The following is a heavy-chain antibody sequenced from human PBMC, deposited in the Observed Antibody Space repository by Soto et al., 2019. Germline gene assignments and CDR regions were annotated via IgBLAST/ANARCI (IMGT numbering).Heavy chain of an antibody. Sequence: GGSLRLSCAASGFTFSRYAIHWVRLTPGRGLEWVLAISRDGSYIYYTDSVKGRFTVSRDNSKNTVFVQMNRLIPDDTALYFCARTRNGGVADSFDSWGQGTRVTVSS. CDR2: ISRDGSYI. J-gene: IGHJ5*01. CDR1: GFTFSRYA. V-gene: IGHV3-30*04. CDR3: ARTRNGGVADSFDS. D-gene: IGHD3-3*01.